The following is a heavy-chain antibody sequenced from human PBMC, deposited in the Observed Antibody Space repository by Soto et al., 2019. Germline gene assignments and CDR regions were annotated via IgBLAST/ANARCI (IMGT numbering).Heavy chain of an antibody. V-gene: IGHV2-5*01. Sequence: SGPTLVNPTQPLTLTCTFSGFSLRTNGVGVGWIRQPPGKALEWLALVYWNDDKRYSPSLKSRLTITEDTSNNQVVLTMTNVDPVDTAPYYCVHSRAPSGNYRLFDYWGQGTLVTVSS. CDR2: VYWNDDK. CDR1: GFSLRTNGVG. D-gene: IGHD1-26*01. CDR3: VHSRAPSGNYRLFDY. J-gene: IGHJ4*02.